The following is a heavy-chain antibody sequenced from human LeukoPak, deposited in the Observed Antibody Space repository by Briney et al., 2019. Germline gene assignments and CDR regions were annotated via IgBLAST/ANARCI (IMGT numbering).Heavy chain of an antibody. D-gene: IGHD1-26*01. CDR3: ARGRGVGATGNFDY. J-gene: IGHJ4*02. CDR1: GGSFSGYY. CDR2: INHSGST. V-gene: IGHV4-34*01. Sequence: SETLSLTCAVYGGSFSGYYWSWIRQPLGKGLEWIGEINHSGSTNYNPSLKSRVTISVDTSKNQFSLKLSSVTAADTAVCYCARGRGVGATGNFDYWGQGTLVTVSS.